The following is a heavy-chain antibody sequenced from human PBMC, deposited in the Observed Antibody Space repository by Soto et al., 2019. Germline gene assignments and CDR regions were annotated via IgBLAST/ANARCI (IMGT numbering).Heavy chain of an antibody. CDR1: GGSISSHC. Sequence: SETLSLTCTVSGGSISSHCWSWVRQPPGKGLEWIVEIYHSGSTNYNPSLKSRVTISVDTSENQFSLKLSSVTAADTAVYYCARWKYSSSRGPLACCGQGTLVTGSA. CDR2: IYHSGST. V-gene: IGHV4-4*02. CDR3: ARWKYSSSRGPLAC. J-gene: IGHJ1*01. D-gene: IGHD6-6*01.